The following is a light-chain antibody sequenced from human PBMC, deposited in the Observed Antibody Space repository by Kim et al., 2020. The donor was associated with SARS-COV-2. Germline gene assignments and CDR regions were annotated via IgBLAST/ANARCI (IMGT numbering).Light chain of an antibody. V-gene: IGKV4-1*01. CDR3: HQYYSTPHT. CDR1: QSVLCSSNNRNY. CDR2: WAS. J-gene: IGKJ2*01. Sequence: RATINCKSSQSVLCSSNNRNYLAWYQQKPGQPPKLLIDWASTRASGVSDRFGGSGSGTDFTLTISSLQAEDVAVYYCHQYYSTPHTFGQGTKLEIK.